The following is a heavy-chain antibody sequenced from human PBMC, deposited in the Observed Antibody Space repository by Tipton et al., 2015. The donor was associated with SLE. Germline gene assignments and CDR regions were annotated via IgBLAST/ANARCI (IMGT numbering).Heavy chain of an antibody. Sequence: GLVKPSGTLSLTCAVSGGSISSNKWWSWVRQAPGKGLEWIGRIFARGSTNYNPSLNSRVTISVDTSKNQFSLKLSSVTAADTAVYYCAREATAIEVRYYYHYYMDVWGKGTTVTISS. V-gene: IGHV4-4*02. D-gene: IGHD5-18*01. J-gene: IGHJ6*03. CDR1: GGSISSNKW. CDR3: AREATAIEVRYYYHYYMDV. CDR2: IFARGST.